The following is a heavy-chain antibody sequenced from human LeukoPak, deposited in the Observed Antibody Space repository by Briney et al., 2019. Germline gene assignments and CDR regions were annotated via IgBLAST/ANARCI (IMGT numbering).Heavy chain of an antibody. J-gene: IGHJ4*02. Sequence: GGSLRLSCAASGFTFSNYWMHWVRQAPGKGLVWVSRIDSDGSYTSYADFVKGRFTISRDNAKNTLYLQMNSLRAEDTAVYYCGSVFEYWGQGTLVTVSS. CDR1: GFTFSNYW. CDR2: IDSDGSYT. CDR3: GSVFEY. V-gene: IGHV3-74*01.